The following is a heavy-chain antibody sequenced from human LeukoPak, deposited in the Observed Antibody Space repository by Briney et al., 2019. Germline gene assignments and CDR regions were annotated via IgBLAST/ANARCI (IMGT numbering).Heavy chain of an antibody. Sequence: SETLSLTCSVSGGSISSSTYYWGWIRQPPGQGLDWIGNIYYSGSTYYNPSLKSRVTISVDTSKNQFSLKLTSVTAADRAVYYCARDYGDYAFDSWGQGTLVTVSS. D-gene: IGHD4-17*01. CDR3: ARDYGDYAFDS. V-gene: IGHV4-39*02. CDR1: GGSISSSTYY. J-gene: IGHJ4*02. CDR2: IYYSGST.